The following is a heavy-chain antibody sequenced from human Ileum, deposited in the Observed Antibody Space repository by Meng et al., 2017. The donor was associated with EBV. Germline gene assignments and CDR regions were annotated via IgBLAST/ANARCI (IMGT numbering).Heavy chain of an antibody. CDR3: ARRGGYDILTPVGWFDP. CDR1: GGSISSSGNY. J-gene: IGHJ5*02. Sequence: QVTSQESGPGLVRPSGTLSLTCAFSGGSISSSGNYWSWIRQPPGKGLEWIGYKYHSGSTYYNPSLKSRVTMSVDTSRNQFSLKLSSVTAADTAVYYCARRGGYDILTPVGWFDPWGQGTLVTVSS. D-gene: IGHD3-9*01. V-gene: IGHV4-30-4*01. CDR2: KYHSGST.